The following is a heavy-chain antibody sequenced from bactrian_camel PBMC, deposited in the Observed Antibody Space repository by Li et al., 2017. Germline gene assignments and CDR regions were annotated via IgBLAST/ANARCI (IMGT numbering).Heavy chain of an antibody. J-gene: IGHJ6*01. CDR1: GYTDRTYL. CDR3: AAELPTTWTDFGY. V-gene: IGHV3S53*01. CDR2: IDSGGST. D-gene: IGHD1*01. Sequence: HVQLVESGGGSVQAGGSLRLTCAGSGYTDRTYLMAWFRQAPGKEREGVASIDSGGSTKYADSVKGRFTISQDNAKNTLYLQMNSLGNDDTAVYYCAAELPTTWTDFGYWGQGTQVTVS.